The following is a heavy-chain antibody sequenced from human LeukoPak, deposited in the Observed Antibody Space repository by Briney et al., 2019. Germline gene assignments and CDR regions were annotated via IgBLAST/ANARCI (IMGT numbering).Heavy chain of an antibody. V-gene: IGHV4-59*01. CDR3: AREMVRGVRVGFDY. D-gene: IGHD3-10*01. CDR1: GGSISSYY. Sequence: SATLSLTCTVSGGSISSYYWSWIRQPPGKGLEWIGYIYYSGSTNYNPSLKSRVTISVDTSKNQFSLKLSSVTAADTAVYYCAREMVRGVRVGFDYWGQGTLVTVSS. J-gene: IGHJ4*02. CDR2: IYYSGST.